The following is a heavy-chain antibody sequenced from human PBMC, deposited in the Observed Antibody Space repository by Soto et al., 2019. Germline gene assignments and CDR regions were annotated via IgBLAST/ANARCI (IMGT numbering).Heavy chain of an antibody. CDR1: GGSISSGDYY. D-gene: IGHD3-10*01. J-gene: IGHJ6*02. Sequence: SETLSLTCTVSGGSISSGDYYWSWIRQPPGKGLEWIGYIYYSGSTYYNPSLKSRVTISVDTSKNQFSLKLSSVTAADTAVYYCARGEGSYTAYYYYGMDVWGQGTTVTVSS. CDR3: ARGEGSYTAYYYYGMDV. CDR2: IYYSGST. V-gene: IGHV4-30-4*01.